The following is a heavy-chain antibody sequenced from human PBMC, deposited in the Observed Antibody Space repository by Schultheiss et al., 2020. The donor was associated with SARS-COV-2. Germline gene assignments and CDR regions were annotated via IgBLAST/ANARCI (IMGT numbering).Heavy chain of an antibody. Sequence: SVKVSCKASGYTFTRYFIHWVRQAPGQGLQWMGGIIPMFHTPYYAQKFQGRVTIAADESTSTVYLDLSSLRSDDTAVYYCASASATVWPYYFDSWGQGTLVTVSS. CDR3: ASASATVWPYYFDS. CDR1: GYTFTRYF. CDR2: IIPMFHTP. D-gene: IGHD3-16*01. V-gene: IGHV1-69*13. J-gene: IGHJ4*02.